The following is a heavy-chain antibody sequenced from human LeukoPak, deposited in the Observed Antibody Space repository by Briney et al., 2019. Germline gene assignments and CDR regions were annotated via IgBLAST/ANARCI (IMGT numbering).Heavy chain of an antibody. CDR1: GFTFSGSA. D-gene: IGHD2-15*01. Sequence: DPGGSLRLSCAASGFTFSGSAMHWVRQASGKGPEWVGRIRSKANSYATAYAASVKGRFTISRDDSKNTAYLQMNSLKTEDTAVYYCTRSACIFSGGSCYSSGRFTDYMDVWGKGTTVTVSS. CDR2: IRSKANSYAT. J-gene: IGHJ6*03. V-gene: IGHV3-73*01. CDR3: TRSACIFSGGSCYSSGRFTDYMDV.